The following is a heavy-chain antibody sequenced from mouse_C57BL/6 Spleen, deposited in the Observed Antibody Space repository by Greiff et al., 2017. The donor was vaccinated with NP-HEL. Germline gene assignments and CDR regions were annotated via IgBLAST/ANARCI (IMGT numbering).Heavy chain of an antibody. J-gene: IGHJ4*01. V-gene: IGHV1-82*01. D-gene: IGHD2-2*01. CDR1: GYAFSSSW. Sequence: QVQLQQSGPELVKPGASVKISCKASGYAFSSSWMNWVKQRPGTGLEWIGRIYPGDGDTNYNGKFKGKATLTADKSSSTAYMQLSSLTSEDSAVYFCARGYYDAMDYWGQGTSVTVSS. CDR2: IYPGDGDT. CDR3: ARGYYDAMDY.